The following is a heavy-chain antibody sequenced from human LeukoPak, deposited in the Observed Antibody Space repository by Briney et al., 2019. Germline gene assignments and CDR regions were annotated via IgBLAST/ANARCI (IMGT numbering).Heavy chain of an antibody. J-gene: IGHJ6*02. CDR3: ARDRTGANHMDV. CDR2: INSNSGAT. V-gene: IGHV1-2*02. D-gene: IGHD1-1*01. CDR1: GYTFTGYY. Sequence: ASVKVSCKASGYTFTGYYIHWVRQAPGQGLEWLGWINSNSGATKFAQKFQGRVTMTRDTSNNTANMDLRSLTSDDTAVYYCARDRTGANHMDVWGQGTTVIVSS.